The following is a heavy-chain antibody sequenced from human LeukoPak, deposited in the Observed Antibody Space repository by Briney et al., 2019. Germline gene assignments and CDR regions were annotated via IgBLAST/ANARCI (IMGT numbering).Heavy chain of an antibody. V-gene: IGHV1-46*01. J-gene: IGHJ4*02. CDR3: ARGEVPPHYFDY. CDR2: INPTGGST. Sequence: GASVKVSCKASGYTFTSYYMHWVRQAPGQGLEWMGLINPTGGSTGYAQKFQGRVTITADESTNTAYLELSSLRSEDTAVYYCARGEVPPHYFDYWGQGTLVTVSS. CDR1: GYTFTSYY.